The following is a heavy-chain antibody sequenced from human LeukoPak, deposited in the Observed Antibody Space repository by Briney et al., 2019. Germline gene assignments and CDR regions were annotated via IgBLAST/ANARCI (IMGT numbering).Heavy chain of an antibody. J-gene: IGHJ3*02. D-gene: IGHD1-26*01. CDR1: GYSISSGYY. CDR2: IYHSGST. Sequence: PSETLSLTCTVSGYSISSGYYWGWIRQPPGKGLEWIGSIYHSGSTYYNPSLKSRVTISVDTSKNQFSLKLSSVTAADTAVYYCARDGKWEPEGGAFDIWGQGTMVTVSS. CDR3: ARDGKWEPEGGAFDI. V-gene: IGHV4-38-2*02.